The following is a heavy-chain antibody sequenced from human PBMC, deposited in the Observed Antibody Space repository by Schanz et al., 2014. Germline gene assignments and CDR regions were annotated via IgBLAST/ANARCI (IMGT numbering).Heavy chain of an antibody. D-gene: IGHD1-20*01. V-gene: IGHV3-23*01. J-gene: IGHJ4*02. CDR2: ISGSGGST. Sequence: EVHLLESGGGLVPPGGSLRLSCAASGFTFSSNSMNWVRQAPGKGLEWVSAISGSGGSTYYADSVKGRFTISRDNSKNTLYLQMKSLRAEDTAVYYCANNWNLDYWGQGTLVTVSS. CDR1: GFTFSSNS. CDR3: ANNWNLDY.